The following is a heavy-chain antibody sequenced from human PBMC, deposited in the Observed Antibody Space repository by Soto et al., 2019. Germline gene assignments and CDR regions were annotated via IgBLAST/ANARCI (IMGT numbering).Heavy chain of an antibody. D-gene: IGHD3-10*01. CDR3: ARGVLI. Sequence: QVQLQESGPGLVKPSETLSLTCIVSGGSISGNYCWSWIRQHPGRGLESIGCMSYTGRTYYNPSLKSRATISFDTSKNQFSLKLSSVTAADTAVYYCARGVLIWGQGTMVTVSS. V-gene: IGHV4-31*03. J-gene: IGHJ3*02. CDR2: MSYTGRT. CDR1: GGSISGNYC.